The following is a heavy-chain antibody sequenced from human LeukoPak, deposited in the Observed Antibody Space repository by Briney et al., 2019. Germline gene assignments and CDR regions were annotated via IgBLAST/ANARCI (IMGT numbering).Heavy chain of an antibody. Sequence: PGGSLRLSCAAPGFTFSSYWMHWVRQAPGRGLEWVSSISSSSYIYYADSLKGRFTISRDNAKNSLYLQMNSLRAEDTAVYYCAREGLDFDYWGQGTLVTVSS. J-gene: IGHJ4*02. CDR1: GFTFSSYW. D-gene: IGHD6-19*01. CDR3: AREGLDFDY. V-gene: IGHV3-21*01. CDR2: ISSSSYI.